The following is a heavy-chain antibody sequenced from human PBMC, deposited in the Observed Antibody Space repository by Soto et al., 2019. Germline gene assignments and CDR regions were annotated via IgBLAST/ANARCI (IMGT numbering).Heavy chain of an antibody. CDR2: IIPIFGTA. CDR3: AMVDVYVTPSPQDV. J-gene: IGHJ6*02. V-gene: IGHV1-69*13. CDR1: GYTFTRSG. D-gene: IGHD3-16*01. Sequence: GASVKVSCKASGYTFTRSGISWVRQAPGQGLEWMGGIIPIFGTANYAQKFQGRVTITADESTSTAYMELSSLRSDDTAVYYCAMVDVYVTPSPQDVWGQGTTVTVSS.